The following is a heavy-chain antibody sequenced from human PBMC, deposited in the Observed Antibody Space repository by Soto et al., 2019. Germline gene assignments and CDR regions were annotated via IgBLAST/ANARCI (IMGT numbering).Heavy chain of an antibody. D-gene: IGHD3-10*01. V-gene: IGHV3-30*18. J-gene: IGHJ6*02. CDR1: GFTFSSYG. CDR2: IAYDGSLK. CDR3: AKDLKVSGSHYGTLNYFYGMDV. Sequence: QVQLVESGGGVVQPGGTLRLSCAASGFTFSSYGMHWVRQAPGKGLEWVAVIAYDGSLKYYVDSVKGRFTISRDNSKNTLYLQINSLRAEDTAVYYCAKDLKVSGSHYGTLNYFYGMDVWGQGTTVSVSS.